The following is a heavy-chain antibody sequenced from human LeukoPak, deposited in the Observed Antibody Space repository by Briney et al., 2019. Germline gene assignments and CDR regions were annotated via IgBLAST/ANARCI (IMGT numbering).Heavy chain of an antibody. Sequence: GGSLRLSCAASGFTFSSYAMSWVRQPPGKGLEWVSAISGSGGSTYYAASVKGRFTISRDNSKNTLYLQMNSLRAEDTAVYYCAKWGSYYGSGSYYEEGYWGQGTLVTVSS. CDR2: ISGSGGST. J-gene: IGHJ4*02. CDR3: AKWGSYYGSGSYYEEGY. D-gene: IGHD3-10*01. CDR1: GFTFSSYA. V-gene: IGHV3-23*01.